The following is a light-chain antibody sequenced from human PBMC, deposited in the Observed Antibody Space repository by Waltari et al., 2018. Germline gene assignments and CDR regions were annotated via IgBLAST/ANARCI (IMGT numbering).Light chain of an antibody. CDR1: SGSVSTSSY. V-gene: IGLV8-61*01. CDR2: TTP. Sequence: QTVVTQEPSFSVSPGGTVTLTCGLSSGSVSTSSYPSWYQQTPGQAARTLIYTTPTRSSGVPDRFSGSILGNKAALTITGAQADDESDYYCVLYMGSGIWVFGGGTKLTVL. CDR3: VLYMGSGIWV. J-gene: IGLJ3*02.